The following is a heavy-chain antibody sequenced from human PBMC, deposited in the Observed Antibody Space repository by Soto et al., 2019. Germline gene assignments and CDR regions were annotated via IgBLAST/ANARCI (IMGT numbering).Heavy chain of an antibody. Sequence: SETLSLTCTVSGGSISSGGYYWSWIRQHPGKGLEWIGYIYYSGSTYYNPSLKSRVTISVDTSKNQFSLKLSSVTAADTAVYYCARYVWGSYRSEAFEIWGQGTMVTVSS. V-gene: IGHV4-31*03. CDR2: IYYSGST. CDR1: GGSISSGGYY. D-gene: IGHD3-16*02. J-gene: IGHJ3*02. CDR3: ARYVWGSYRSEAFEI.